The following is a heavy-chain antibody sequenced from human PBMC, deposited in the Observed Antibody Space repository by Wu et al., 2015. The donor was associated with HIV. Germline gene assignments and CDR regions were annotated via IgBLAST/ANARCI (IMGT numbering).Heavy chain of an antibody. J-gene: IGHJ6*02. V-gene: IGHV1-18*01. CDR2: INGYNGNT. Sequence: QVQLVQSGAEVKKPGASVKVSCQASGYTFTTHGISWVRQAPGQGLEWMGWINGYNGNTKYAQKVQGRVTMTKDTSTSTAYMELRSLRSDDTAVYHCARRPFPGIVATGTDGSPGPTTYYYYGMDVVGPKGPRSPSP. D-gene: IGHD6-13*01. CDR1: GYTFTTHG. CDR3: ARRPFPGIVATGTDGSPGPTTYYYYGMDV.